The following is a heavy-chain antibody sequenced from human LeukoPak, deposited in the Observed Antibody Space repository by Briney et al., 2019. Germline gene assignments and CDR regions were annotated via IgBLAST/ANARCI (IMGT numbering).Heavy chain of an antibody. CDR1: SGSINSDGYY. J-gene: IGHJ3*02. D-gene: IGHD5-24*01. V-gene: IGHV4-61*02. CDR3: ARVYRKDVYNFDGFDI. CDR2: VYSSGGA. Sequence: PSQTLSLTCTVSSGSINSDGYYWSWIRQPAGKGLEWIGRVYSSGGANYSPSLKSRVIISIDTSKNQFSLRLSSVTAADTAVYYCARVYRKDVYNFDGFDIWGQGTMVTVS.